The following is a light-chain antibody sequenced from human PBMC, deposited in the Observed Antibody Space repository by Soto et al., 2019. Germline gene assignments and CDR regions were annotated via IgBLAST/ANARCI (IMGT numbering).Light chain of an antibody. Sequence: DIQMTQSPSSLSASVGDRVTITCRASQSISSYLNWYQQKPGKAPKLLIYAASSLQSGVPSRFSGSGSGTDFTLTISSLQSEDFAVYYCQQANDWPPTFGQGTRV. CDR3: QQANDWPPT. CDR1: QSISSY. V-gene: IGKV1-39*01. CDR2: AAS. J-gene: IGKJ1*01.